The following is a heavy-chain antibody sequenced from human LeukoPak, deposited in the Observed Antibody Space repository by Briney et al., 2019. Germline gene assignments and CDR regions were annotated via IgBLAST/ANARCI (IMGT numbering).Heavy chain of an antibody. CDR1: GGTFSSYA. CDR3: ARDQEEGATTD. J-gene: IGHJ4*02. V-gene: IGHV1-69*04. CDR2: IIPILGIA. Sequence: ASVKVSCKASGGTFSSYAISWVRQAPGQGLEWMGRIIPILGIANYAQKFQGRVTITADKSTSTAYMELSSLRSEDTAVYYCARDQEEGATTDWGQGTLVTVSS. D-gene: IGHD1-26*01.